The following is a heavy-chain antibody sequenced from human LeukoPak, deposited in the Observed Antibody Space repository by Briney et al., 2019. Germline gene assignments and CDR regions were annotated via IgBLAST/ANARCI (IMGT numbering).Heavy chain of an antibody. CDR1: GFTFSRSW. Sequence: PGGSLRLSCAASGFTFSRSWMHWVRQAPGKGLEWVASIKEDGSEKYYADSVKGRFTISRDNSKNTLYLQMNSLRAEDMAVYYCVKRWTGTTIGQQDYWGQGTLVTVSS. J-gene: IGHJ4*02. D-gene: IGHD1-1*01. CDR2: IKEDGSEK. V-gene: IGHV3-7*01. CDR3: VKRWTGTTIGQQDY.